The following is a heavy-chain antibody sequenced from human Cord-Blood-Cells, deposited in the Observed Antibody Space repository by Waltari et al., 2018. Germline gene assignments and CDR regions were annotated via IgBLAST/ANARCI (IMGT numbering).Heavy chain of an antibody. D-gene: IGHD6-6*01. CDR3: ARGYSSSGDAFDI. V-gene: IGHV1-69*01. CDR2: IIPSFGTA. J-gene: IGHJ3*02. Sequence: QVQLVQSGAEVKKPGSAVKVSCKASGGTCSSYAIRWVRLAPGQGLEWMGGIIPSFGTANYAQKCQGRVTITADESTSTAYMELSSLRSEDTAVYYCARGYSSSGDAFDIWGQGTMVTVSS. CDR1: GGTCSSYA.